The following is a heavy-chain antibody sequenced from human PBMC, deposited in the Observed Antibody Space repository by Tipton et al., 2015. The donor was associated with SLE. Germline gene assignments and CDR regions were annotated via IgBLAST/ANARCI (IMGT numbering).Heavy chain of an antibody. CDR1: DASLSTYF. CDR2: IYYSGST. V-gene: IGHV4-59*01. CDR3: AGLESPFGIFGVPKGWFDP. D-gene: IGHD3-3*01. J-gene: IGHJ5*02. Sequence: TLSLTCTVSDASLSTYFWSWIRQPPGKGLEWIGYIYYSGSTNYNPSLKSRVTMSVDTSKNQFSQRLTYVTAADTAVYYCAGLESPFGIFGVPKGWFDPWGQGTLVTVSS.